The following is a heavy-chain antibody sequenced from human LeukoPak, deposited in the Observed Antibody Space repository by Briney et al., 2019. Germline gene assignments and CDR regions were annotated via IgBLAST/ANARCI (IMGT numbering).Heavy chain of an antibody. J-gene: IGHJ4*02. CDR1: GYTFTSYY. V-gene: IGHV1-2*02. CDR3: ARVPPRYGSGSYSLDY. D-gene: IGHD3-10*01. CDR2: INPNSGGT. Sequence: ASVKVSCKASGYTFTSYYMHWVRQAPGQGLEWMGWINPNSGGTNYAQKFQGRVTMTRDTSISTAYMELSRLRSDDTAVYYCARVPPRYGSGSYSLDYWGQGTLVTVSS.